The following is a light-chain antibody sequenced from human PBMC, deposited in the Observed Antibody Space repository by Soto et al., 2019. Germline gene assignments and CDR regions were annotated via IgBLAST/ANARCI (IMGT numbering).Light chain of an antibody. J-gene: IGKJ2*01. CDR2: SAS. CDR3: QLYGKSRGYI. V-gene: IGKV3-20*01. Sequence: VLTQSPGTLSLSPGERATLSCRANQGVDSTYLAGYQQKPGQSPRILIYSASARASGTPDRFSGSGSGADFTLTISRLEPEDLAVYYCQLYGKSRGYIFGQGTKLQI. CDR1: QGVDSTY.